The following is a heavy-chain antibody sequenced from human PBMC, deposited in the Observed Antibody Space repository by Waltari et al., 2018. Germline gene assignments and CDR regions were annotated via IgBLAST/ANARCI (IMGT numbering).Heavy chain of an antibody. CDR3: ARANTIFGVIRTWYYMDV. D-gene: IGHD3-3*01. CDR2: INHSGRT. Sequence: QVQLQQWGAGLLKPSETLSLTCVVSGGSFSGYYWGGIRQPPGKGLEWIGEINHSGRTNYNPSLKSRVTISIDTSKIQFSLKLRSVTVADTAVYYCARANTIFGVIRTWYYMDVWGKGTPVTVSS. V-gene: IGHV4-34*01. CDR1: GGSFSGYY. J-gene: IGHJ6*03.